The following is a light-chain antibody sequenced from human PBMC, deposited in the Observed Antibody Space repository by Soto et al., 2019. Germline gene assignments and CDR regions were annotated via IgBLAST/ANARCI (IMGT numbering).Light chain of an antibody. V-gene: IGKV3-20*01. Sequence: EIVLTHSPATLSLSPGERATLSCRSSQSVSSYLAWYQQKPGQAPRLLIYGASSRATGIPDRFSGSGSGTDFTLTISRLEPEDFAVYYCQQYGSSPSITFGQGTRLEI. J-gene: IGKJ5*01. CDR1: QSVSSY. CDR2: GAS. CDR3: QQYGSSPSIT.